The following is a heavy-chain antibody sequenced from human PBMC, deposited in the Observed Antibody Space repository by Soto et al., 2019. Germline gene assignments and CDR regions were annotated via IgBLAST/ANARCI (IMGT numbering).Heavy chain of an antibody. J-gene: IGHJ4*02. Sequence: QLLLQESGPGLVKPSETLSLTCSVSGGSITSSTHYWGWIRQPPGKGLVWIGSFFYSGGTYYNPSPRTRVTTSVVTSKNQLSLRLSPVTAADAAVYYWARHDSNILVAPPRYWGQGTLVTVSS. V-gene: IGHV4-39*01. CDR1: GGSITSSTHY. D-gene: IGHD2-15*01. CDR3: ARHDSNILVAPPRY. CDR2: FFYSGGT.